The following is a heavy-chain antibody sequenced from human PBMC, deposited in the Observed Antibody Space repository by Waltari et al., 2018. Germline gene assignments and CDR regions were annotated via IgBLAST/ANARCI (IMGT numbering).Heavy chain of an antibody. CDR1: RGSPSIINL. CDR3: ATSSFVAVLDS. V-gene: IGHV4-4*02. D-gene: IGHD6-19*01. Sequence: QVQLQESGPGLVKPSGTLSLTCGVSRGSPSIINLWNWIRQAPGEGLEWRGEIHRTGSRNYNPSLKSRLTMSVDKSNSQVSMKLKSLTAADTAVYYCATSSFVAVLDSWGQGTLVTVSS. CDR2: IHRTGSR. J-gene: IGHJ4*02.